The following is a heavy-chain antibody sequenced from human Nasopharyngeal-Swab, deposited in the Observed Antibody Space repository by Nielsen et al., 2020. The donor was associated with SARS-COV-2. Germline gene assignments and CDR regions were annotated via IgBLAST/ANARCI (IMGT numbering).Heavy chain of an antibody. CDR1: GVTVSSHY. CDR2: IYSGGST. D-gene: IGHD4-11*01. Sequence: GESLKISCAASGVTVSSHYMSWVRQAPGKGLEWVSVIYSGGSTFYADSVKGRFTISRDNSKNTLYLQMNTLRAEDTAVYYCARGTVTADYYYGMDVWGQGTTVTVSS. CDR3: ARGTVTADYYYGMDV. J-gene: IGHJ6*02. V-gene: IGHV3-53*01.